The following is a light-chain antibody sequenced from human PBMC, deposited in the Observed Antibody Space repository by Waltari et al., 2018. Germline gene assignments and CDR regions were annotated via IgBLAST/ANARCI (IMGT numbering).Light chain of an antibody. CDR3: QSADSSGTYVI. V-gene: IGLV3-25*03. CDR2: KDT. J-gene: IGLJ2*01. Sequence: SYALTQPPSVSVSPGQTARITSSGAALAKQYAYWYQQKPGQAPVGVIYKDTERPSGIPERFSGSSSGTTVTLTVSGVQAEDEADYYCQSADSSGTYVIFGGGTKLTVL. CDR1: ALAKQY.